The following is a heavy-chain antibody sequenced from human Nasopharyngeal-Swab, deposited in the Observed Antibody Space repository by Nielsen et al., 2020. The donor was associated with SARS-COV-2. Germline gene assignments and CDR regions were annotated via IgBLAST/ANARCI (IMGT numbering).Heavy chain of an antibody. D-gene: IGHD2-15*01. Sequence: VRQAPRKGLEWVSSISGSGGSTYYADSVKGRFTISRDNSKNTLYLQMNSLRAEDTVVYYCAKNCSGGSCLTPWGQGTLVTVSS. CDR2: ISGSGGST. J-gene: IGHJ5*02. V-gene: IGHV3-23*01. CDR3: AKNCSGGSCLTP.